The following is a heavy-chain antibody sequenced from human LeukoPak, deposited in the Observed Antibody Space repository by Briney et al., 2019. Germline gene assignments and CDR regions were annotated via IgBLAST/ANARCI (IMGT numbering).Heavy chain of an antibody. J-gene: IGHJ4*02. CDR2: IYYSGST. D-gene: IGHD4-17*01. V-gene: IGHV4-59*12. CDR1: GGSISSYY. Sequence: SETLSLTCTVSGGSISSYYWSWIRQPPGKGLEWIGYIYYSGSTYYNPSLKSRVTISVDTSKNQFSLKLSSVTAADTAVYYCASRPDYGDYYFDYWGQGTLVTVSS. CDR3: ASRPDYGDYYFDY.